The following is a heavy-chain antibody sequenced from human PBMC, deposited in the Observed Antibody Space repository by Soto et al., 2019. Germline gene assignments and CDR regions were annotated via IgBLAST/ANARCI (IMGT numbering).Heavy chain of an antibody. D-gene: IGHD3-22*01. CDR3: ARGGWNYDSSGYKYYYGMDV. CDR2: IYYSGST. J-gene: IGHJ6*02. Sequence: PSETLSLTCTVSGGSISSGGYYWSWIRQHPGKGLEWIGYIYYSGSTYYNPSLKSRVTISVDTSKNQFSLKLSSVTAADTAVYYCARGGWNYDSSGYKYYYGMDVWGQGTTVTVSS. CDR1: GGSISSGGYY. V-gene: IGHV4-31*03.